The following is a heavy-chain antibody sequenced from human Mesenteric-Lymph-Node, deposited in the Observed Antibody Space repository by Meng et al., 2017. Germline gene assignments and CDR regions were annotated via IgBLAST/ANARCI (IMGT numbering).Heavy chain of an antibody. CDR3: ARGRKGPGSGLLDY. J-gene: IGHJ4*02. D-gene: IGHD3-10*01. CDR2: MNPKSGNT. CDR1: EYTFTSYD. Sequence: QVQLVQSGAELKKPGASVKVSCEASEYTFTSYDINWVRQAAGQGLEWMGWMNPKSGNTGYAQIFQGRVTMTRNTSTNTAYMELSSLRSDDTAVYYCARGRKGPGSGLLDYWGQGSLVTVSS. V-gene: IGHV1-8*01.